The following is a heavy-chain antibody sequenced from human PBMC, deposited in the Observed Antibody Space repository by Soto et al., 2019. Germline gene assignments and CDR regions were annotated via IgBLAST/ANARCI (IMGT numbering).Heavy chain of an antibody. CDR1: GYTFTSYY. Sequence: QVQLVQSGAEVKKPGASVKVSCKASGYTFTSYYMHWVRQAPGQGLEWMGIINPSGGSTSYAQKFQGRVTISWDPATITGKLELSSLRCEARAVYCCPRDLRHIGGCWFDTWRQGPLVTVSS. CDR3: PRDLRHIGGCWFDT. D-gene: IGHD6-25*01. V-gene: IGHV1-46*03. CDR2: INPSGGST. J-gene: IGHJ5*02.